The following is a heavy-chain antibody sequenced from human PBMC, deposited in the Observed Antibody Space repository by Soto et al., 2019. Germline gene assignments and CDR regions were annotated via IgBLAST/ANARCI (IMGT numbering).Heavy chain of an antibody. CDR2: IKSKTDGGTT. V-gene: IGHV3-15*01. D-gene: IGHD6-6*01. CDR3: TTQSSSIAARAGPYYYYMDV. J-gene: IGHJ6*03. Sequence: GGSLRLSCAASGFTFSNAWMSWVRQAPGKGLEWVGRIKSKTDGGTTDYAAPVKGRFTISRDDSKNTLYLQMNSLKTEDTAVYYCTTQSSSIAARAGPYYYYMDVWGKGTTVTVSS. CDR1: GFTFSNAW.